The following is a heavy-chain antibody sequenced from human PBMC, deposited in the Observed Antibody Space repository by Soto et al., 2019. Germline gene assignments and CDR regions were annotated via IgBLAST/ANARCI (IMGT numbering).Heavy chain of an antibody. CDR2: INPSGGGI. CDR1: GYTFTSYY. J-gene: IGHJ5*02. Sequence: ASVKVSCKASGYTFTSYYVHWVRQAPGQGLEWVGVINPSGGGISYAQKFQGRVTMTRDTSTSTVYMELSSLRSEDTAVYYCARERGLEWLLKGNWWFDPWGQGTLVTVSS. D-gene: IGHD3-3*01. CDR3: ARERGLEWLLKGNWWFDP. V-gene: IGHV1-46*01.